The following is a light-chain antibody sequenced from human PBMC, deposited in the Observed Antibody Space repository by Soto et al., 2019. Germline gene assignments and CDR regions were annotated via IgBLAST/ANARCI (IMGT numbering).Light chain of an antibody. Sequence: QLVLTQSSSASTSLGSSVKLTCILSSGHSTYIIAWHQQQPGKAPRFLMTLDRSGSYNRGSGVPDRFSGSSSGADRYLTISNLQFEDEGAYYCETWYSNTHKVFGGGTKLTVL. CDR2: LDRSGSY. V-gene: IGLV4-60*02. CDR3: ETWYSNTHKV. CDR1: SGHSTYI. J-gene: IGLJ3*02.